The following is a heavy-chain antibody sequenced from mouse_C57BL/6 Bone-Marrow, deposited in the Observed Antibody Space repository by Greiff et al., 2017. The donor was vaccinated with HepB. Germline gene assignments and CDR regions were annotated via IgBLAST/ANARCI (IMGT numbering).Heavy chain of an antibody. CDR2: ISSGCDYI. CDR1: GFTFSSYA. D-gene: IGHD1-1*01. J-gene: IGHJ1*03. CDR3: TRGGTVVARYIDI. V-gene: IGHV5-9-1*02. Sequence: EVKLMESGEGLVKPGGSLKLSCAASGFTFSSYALSWVCQTPEKSLEWVAYISSGCDYIYYADTVKGRFTISRDDARNTLYLQMSSLKSEDTAMYYCTRGGTVVARYIDIWGTGTTVTVSS.